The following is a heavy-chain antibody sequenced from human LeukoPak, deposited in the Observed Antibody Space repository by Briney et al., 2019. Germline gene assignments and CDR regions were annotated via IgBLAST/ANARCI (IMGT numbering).Heavy chain of an antibody. Sequence: GRSLRLSCAASGFTFSSYAMHWVRQAPGKGLEWVAVISYDGSNKYYADSVKGRFTISRDNSKNTLYLQMNSLRAEDTAVYYCGRDLSDYVWGSYRWNYFDYWGQGTLVTVSS. CDR1: GFTFSSYA. V-gene: IGHV3-30-3*01. D-gene: IGHD3-16*02. CDR2: ISYDGSNK. J-gene: IGHJ4*02. CDR3: GRDLSDYVWGSYRWNYFDY.